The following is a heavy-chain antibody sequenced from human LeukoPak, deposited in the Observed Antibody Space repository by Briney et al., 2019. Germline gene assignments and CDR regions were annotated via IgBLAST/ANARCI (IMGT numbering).Heavy chain of an antibody. J-gene: IGHJ4*02. V-gene: IGHV1-58*02. CDR2: IVVGSGNT. CDR1: GFTFTSSA. D-gene: IGHD3-22*01. Sequence: SVKVSCKASGFTFTSSAMQWVRQARGQRLEWIGWIVVGSGNTNYAQKFQERVTITRDMSTSTAYMELSSLRSEDTAVYYCAAVYDSSGYYRDYWGQGTLVTVSS. CDR3: AAVYDSSGYYRDY.